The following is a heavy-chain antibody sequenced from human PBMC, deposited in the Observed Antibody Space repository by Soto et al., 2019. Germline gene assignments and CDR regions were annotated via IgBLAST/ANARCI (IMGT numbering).Heavy chain of an antibody. CDR2: IYYSGST. CDR1: GGSITSYY. CDR3: ASHDYGDYPFDY. V-gene: IGHV4-59*01. Sequence: SETLSLTCTVSGGSITSYYWSWIRRPPGKGLEWIGYIYYSGSTKYNPSLKSRVTISVDTSKNQFSLKLNSVTAADTAVYYCASHDYGDYPFDYWGQGTLVTVSS. J-gene: IGHJ4*02. D-gene: IGHD4-17*01.